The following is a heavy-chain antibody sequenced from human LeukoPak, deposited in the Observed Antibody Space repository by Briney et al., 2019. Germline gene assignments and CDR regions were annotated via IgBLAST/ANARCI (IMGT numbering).Heavy chain of an antibody. Sequence: GGSLEISCKGSGYNFTNYWIGWVRQMPGKGLEWMGIIYPGDSDTRYSPSFQGQVTISADKFITTAYLQWSSLKASDTALYYCARLHNAYSDAFGIWGQGTMVTVSS. CDR3: ARLHNAYSDAFGI. CDR1: GYNFTNYW. CDR2: IYPGDSDT. V-gene: IGHV5-51*01. D-gene: IGHD1-14*01. J-gene: IGHJ3*02.